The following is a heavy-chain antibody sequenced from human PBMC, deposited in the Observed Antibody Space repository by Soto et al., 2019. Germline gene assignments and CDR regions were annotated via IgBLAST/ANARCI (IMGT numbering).Heavy chain of an antibody. V-gene: IGHV1-2*02. Sequence: VASVKVSCKASGYTFTGYYMHWVRQAPGQGLEWLGWINPNSGDTNYAQKFQGRVTMTRDTSINTAYMDLSSLRSDDTAVYYCARVRMGGSDYWGQGTLVTV. CDR3: ARVRMGGSDY. CDR2: INPNSGDT. CDR1: GYTFTGYY. D-gene: IGHD1-26*01. J-gene: IGHJ4*02.